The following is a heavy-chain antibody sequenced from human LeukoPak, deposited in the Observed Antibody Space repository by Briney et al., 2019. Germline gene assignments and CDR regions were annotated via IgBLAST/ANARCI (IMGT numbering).Heavy chain of an antibody. CDR2: IYYSGST. J-gene: IGHJ4*02. CDR3: ARHGVAAAGFDY. Sequence: SETLSLTCTVSGGSISSYYWSWIRQPPGKGLEWIGYIYYSGSTNYNPSLKSRVTISIDTSKNQFSLKLSSVTAADTAVYYCARHGVAAAGFDYWGQGTLVTVSS. V-gene: IGHV4-59*01. CDR1: GGSISSYY. D-gene: IGHD6-13*01.